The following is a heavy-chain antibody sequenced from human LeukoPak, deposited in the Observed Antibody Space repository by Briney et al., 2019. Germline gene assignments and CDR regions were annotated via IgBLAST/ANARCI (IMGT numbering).Heavy chain of an antibody. V-gene: IGHV1-3*01. CDR3: LKSFDY. Sequence: ASVKVSCKASGYTFTSYAMHWVRQAPGQRLEWMGWINAGIGNTKYSQKFQGRVTITRDTSASTAYMELSSLRSEDTAVYYCLKSFDYWGQGTLVTVSS. CDR1: GYTFTSYA. CDR2: INAGIGNT. J-gene: IGHJ4*02.